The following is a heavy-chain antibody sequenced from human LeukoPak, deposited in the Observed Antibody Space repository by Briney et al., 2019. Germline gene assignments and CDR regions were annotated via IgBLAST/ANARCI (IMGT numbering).Heavy chain of an antibody. CDR2: ISAYNGNT. V-gene: IGHV1-18*01. Sequence: ASVKVSCKAPGYTFSSYGISWVRQAPGQGLEWMGWISAYNGNTNRAQKLQGRVTMTTDTSTSTAYMELRSLRSDDTAVYYCARANTGYCSGGSCYELDYWGQGTLVTVSS. D-gene: IGHD2-15*01. CDR3: ARANTGYCSGGSCYELDY. CDR1: GYTFSSYG. J-gene: IGHJ4*02.